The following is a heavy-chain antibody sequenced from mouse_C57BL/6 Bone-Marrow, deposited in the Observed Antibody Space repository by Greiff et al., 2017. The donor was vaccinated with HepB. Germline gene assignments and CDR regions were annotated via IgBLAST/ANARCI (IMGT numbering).Heavy chain of an antibody. D-gene: IGHD2-3*01. V-gene: IGHV1-76*01. J-gene: IGHJ3*01. CDR2: IYPGSGNT. CDR3: ARYDFAY. CDR1: GYTFTDYY. Sequence: QVQLKQSGAELVRPGASVKLSCKASGYTFTDYYINWVKQRPGQGLEWIARIYPGSGNTDYNEKFKGKATLTAEKSSSTAYMQLSSLTSEDSAVYCCARYDFAYWGQGTLVTVSA.